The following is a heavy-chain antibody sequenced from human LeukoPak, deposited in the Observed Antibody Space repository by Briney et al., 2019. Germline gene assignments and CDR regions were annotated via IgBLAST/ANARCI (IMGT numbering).Heavy chain of an antibody. CDR1: GASISSSSYY. V-gene: IGHV4-39*07. D-gene: IGHD6-13*01. J-gene: IGHJ3*02. CDR2: IYYSGAT. Sequence: SETLSLTCTVSGASISSSSYYWGWIRQPPGKGLEWIGNIYYSGATYYNPSLNSRVTISVDTSMNQFSLNLNSVTAADTAMYYCAKVDLLSSNWLDAFDIWGQGTMVTVSS. CDR3: AKVDLLSSNWLDAFDI.